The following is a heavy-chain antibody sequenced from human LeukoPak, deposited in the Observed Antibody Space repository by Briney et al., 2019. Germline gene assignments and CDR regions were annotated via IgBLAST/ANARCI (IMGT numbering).Heavy chain of an antibody. CDR1: GFTFSSYG. J-gene: IGHJ6*02. CDR2: ISYDGSNK. Sequence: GGSLILSCAASGFTFSSYGMHWVRQAPGKGLEWVAVISYDGSNKYYADSVKGRFTISRHNSKNTLYLQMNSLRAEDTAVYYCAKDIGEMATIYYYYYYGMDVWGQGTTVTVSS. D-gene: IGHD5-24*01. CDR3: AKDIGEMATIYYYYYYGMDV. V-gene: IGHV3-30*18.